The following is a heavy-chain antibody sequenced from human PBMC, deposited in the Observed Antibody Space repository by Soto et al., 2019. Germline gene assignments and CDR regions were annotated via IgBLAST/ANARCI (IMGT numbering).Heavy chain of an antibody. J-gene: IGHJ4*02. CDR1: GFTFSDYA. CDR3: AKGGRQWLVTSYFNY. Sequence: VQLVESGGGVVQPGRSLRLSCAASGFTFSDYAMHWVRQAPGKGLEWVAVVSHDGRNTHYADSVKGRFTISRDSSKNTVALEMTSLRAEDTAVDYCAKGGRQWLVTSYFNYWGQGALVTVSS. CDR2: VSHDGRNT. V-gene: IGHV3-30*18. D-gene: IGHD6-19*01.